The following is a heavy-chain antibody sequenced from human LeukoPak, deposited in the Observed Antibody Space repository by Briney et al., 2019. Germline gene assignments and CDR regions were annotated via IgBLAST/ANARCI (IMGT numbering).Heavy chain of an antibody. D-gene: IGHD3-16*01. Sequence: GGSLRLSCAASGFPFSRYSMNWVRQAPGEGPEWVSSITSSSSNKDYVDSVKGRFTVSRDNAKTSLYLQMDSLRVEDRAVYCCARHPPSRGTRYFDYWGQGILVTVSS. CDR3: ARHPPSRGTRYFDY. J-gene: IGHJ4*02. V-gene: IGHV3-21*01. CDR2: ITSSSSNK. CDR1: GFPFSRYS.